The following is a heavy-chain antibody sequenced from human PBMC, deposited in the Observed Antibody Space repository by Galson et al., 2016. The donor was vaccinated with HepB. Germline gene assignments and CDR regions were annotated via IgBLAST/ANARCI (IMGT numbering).Heavy chain of an antibody. D-gene: IGHD3-3*01. CDR2: INPKSGDT. Sequence: SVKVSCKASGYSFTDYYIHWVRQTPGQGLQWVGWINPKSGDTNYAQRFQRWVTMTRDTSTRTVYMELSRLRSDDTAIYYCARVRACGVPPRTTYGMDGWGQGTTVTVSS. CDR3: ARVRACGVPPRTTYGMDG. V-gene: IGHV1-2*04. J-gene: IGHJ6*02. CDR1: GYSFTDYY.